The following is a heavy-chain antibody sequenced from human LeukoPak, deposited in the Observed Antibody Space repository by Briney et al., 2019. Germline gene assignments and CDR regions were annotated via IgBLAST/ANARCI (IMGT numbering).Heavy chain of an antibody. Sequence: HSRTLSLTCAISGDSVSSNGASWNWIRQSPSRGLEWLGRTYYRSQQWHSDYAPSVKGRITLNPDTSKNQFSLQLNSMTPEDTAVYYCGRETDFGVVTNWGQGTLVTVSS. CDR3: GRETDFGVVTN. CDR2: TYYRSQQWHS. V-gene: IGHV6-1*01. CDR1: GDSVSSNGAS. J-gene: IGHJ4*02. D-gene: IGHD3-3*01.